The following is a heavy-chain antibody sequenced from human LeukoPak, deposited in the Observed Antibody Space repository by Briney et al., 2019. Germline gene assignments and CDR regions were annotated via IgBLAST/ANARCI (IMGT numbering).Heavy chain of an antibody. CDR3: ARVRYYGSGSYYPYYFDY. CDR1: GYTFTSYA. Sequence: GASVKVSCKASGYTFTSYAMHWVRQAPGQRLEWMGWINAGNGNTKYSQKFQGRVTITRDTSASTAYMELSSLRSEDTVVYYCARVRYYGSGSYYPYYFDYWGQGTLVTVSS. V-gene: IGHV1-3*01. CDR2: INAGNGNT. J-gene: IGHJ4*02. D-gene: IGHD3-10*01.